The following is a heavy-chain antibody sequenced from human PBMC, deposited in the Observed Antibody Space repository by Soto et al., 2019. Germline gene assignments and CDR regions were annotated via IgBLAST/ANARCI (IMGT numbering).Heavy chain of an antibody. J-gene: IGHJ4*02. CDR2: ISGGGGST. CDR1: GFTFSSSA. D-gene: IGHD3-22*01. CDR3: AKHGGSGYYYTAFDY. V-gene: IGHV3-23*01. Sequence: EVQLLESGGVLVQPGGSLTLSCAASGFTFSSSAMSWVRQAPGKGLEWVSSISGGGGSTYYADSVEGRFTTSRDSSKNTLFLQRNSLRVDDTAVYYCAKHGGSGYYYTAFDYLGQGTLVTVSS.